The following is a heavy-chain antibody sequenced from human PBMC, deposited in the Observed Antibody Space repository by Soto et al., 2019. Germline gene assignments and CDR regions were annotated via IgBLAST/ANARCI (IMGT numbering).Heavy chain of an antibody. V-gene: IGHV3-21*04. CDR2: ISSSSSYI. CDR3: AKYGGNVRYFDWLQPYFDY. J-gene: IGHJ4*02. CDR1: GFTFSSYS. Sequence: GSLRLSCAASGFTFSSYSMNWVRQAPGKGLEWVSSISSSSSYIYYADSVKGRFTISRDNAKNSLYLQMNSLRAEDTAVYYCAKYGGNVRYFDWLQPYFDYWGQGTLVTVSS. D-gene: IGHD3-9*01.